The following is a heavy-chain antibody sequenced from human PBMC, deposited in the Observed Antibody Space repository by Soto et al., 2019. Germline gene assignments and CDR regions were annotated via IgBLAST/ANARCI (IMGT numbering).Heavy chain of an antibody. CDR1: GYTFTRYD. V-gene: IGHV1-8*01. D-gene: IGHD3-10*01. Sequence: QVPLVPSGAEVKKPGASVKVSCKASGYTFTRYDINWVRQATGQGLEWMGWMNPNSGNTGCAQKFHGRVTMTRNTSISTAYMELSSLRSEDTAVYYCARGFGSYGSGSYGRFDPWGQGTLVTVSS. J-gene: IGHJ5*02. CDR2: MNPNSGNT. CDR3: ARGFGSYGSGSYGRFDP.